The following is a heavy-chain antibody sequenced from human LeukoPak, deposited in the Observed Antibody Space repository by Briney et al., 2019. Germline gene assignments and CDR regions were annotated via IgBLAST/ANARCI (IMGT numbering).Heavy chain of an antibody. J-gene: IGHJ1*01. Sequence: PGGSLRLSCAASGFTFGSYNMNWVRQAPGKGLEWVSSIRTSSSYIYYGDSVKGRFTISRDNAKKSLYLQMNSLRAGDTAVYYCARDGGDYYDSSGYPFHHWGQGTLVTVSS. CDR1: GFTFGSYN. CDR2: IRTSSSYI. D-gene: IGHD3-22*01. CDR3: ARDGGDYYDSSGYPFHH. V-gene: IGHV3-21*01.